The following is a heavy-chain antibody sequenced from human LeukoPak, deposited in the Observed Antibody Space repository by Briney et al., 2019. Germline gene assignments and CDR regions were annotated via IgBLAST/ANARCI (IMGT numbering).Heavy chain of an antibody. V-gene: IGHV4-39*07. J-gene: IGHJ4*02. D-gene: IGHD5-18*01. CDR3: ARGRKYTSGYRVTGLGSGYSDY. Sequence: PSETLSLTCSVSGGSISSSSYSWGWIRQPPGKGLEWIGSIYYSGSTYYNPSLKSRVSMSVDTSKNQFSLKLSSVTAADTAVYYCARGRKYTSGYRVTGLGSGYSDYRGQGTLVTVSS. CDR1: GGSISSSSYS. CDR2: IYYSGST.